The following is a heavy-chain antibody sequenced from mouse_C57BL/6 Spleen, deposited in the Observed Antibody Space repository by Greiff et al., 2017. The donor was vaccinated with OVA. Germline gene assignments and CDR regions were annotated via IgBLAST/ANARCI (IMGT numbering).Heavy chain of an antibody. CDR2: IYPGDGST. CDR1: GYAFRSSW. CDR3: VDDYGVGLDY. Sequence: QVQLQQPGPELVKPGASVTLSCKASGYAFRSSWMNWVKQRPGKGLEWIGRIYPGDGSTNYNGKFKGKATLTADESSSTAYMQLSSLTSEDSAVYFCVDDYGVGLDYWGQGTTLTVSS. V-gene: IGHV1-82*01. D-gene: IGHD2-4*01. J-gene: IGHJ2*01.